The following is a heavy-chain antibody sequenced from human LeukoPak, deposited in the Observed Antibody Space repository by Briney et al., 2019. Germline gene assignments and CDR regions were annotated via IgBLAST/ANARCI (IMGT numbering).Heavy chain of an antibody. J-gene: IGHJ4*02. V-gene: IGHV1-2*02. D-gene: IGHD2-2*01. CDR3: ARRYCSSSSCYGPYFDY. Sequence: ASVKVSCKASGYTFTGYYMHWVRQAPGQGLEWMGWINPNSGGTNYAQKFQGRVTMTRDTSISTAYMELSSPRSDDTAVYYCARRYCSSSSCYGPYFDYWGQGTLVTVSS. CDR2: INPNSGGT. CDR1: GYTFTGYY.